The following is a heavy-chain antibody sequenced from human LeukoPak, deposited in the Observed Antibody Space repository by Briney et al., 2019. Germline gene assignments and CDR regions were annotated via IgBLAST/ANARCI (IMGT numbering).Heavy chain of an antibody. CDR2: IYWNDDK. D-gene: IGHD6-6*01. CDR3: AHRIAVRDYFDY. V-gene: IGHV2-5*01. CDR1: GFSLSTSGVG. J-gene: IGHJ4*02. Sequence: SGPTLVKPTQTLTLTCTFSGFSLSTSGVGVGWIRQPPGKALEWLALIYWNDDKRYSPSLKSRLTITKDTSKNQVVLTMTNMDPVDTATYYCAHRIAVRDYFDYWGQGTLVTVSS.